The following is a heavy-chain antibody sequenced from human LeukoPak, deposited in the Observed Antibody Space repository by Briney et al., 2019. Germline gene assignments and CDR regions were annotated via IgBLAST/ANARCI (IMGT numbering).Heavy chain of an antibody. J-gene: IGHJ4*02. CDR2: ISYDGSNK. CDR3: ARGVPYYLDY. Sequence: GGSLRLSCAASGFTFSSYAMHWVRQAPGQGLEWVAVISYDGSNKYYADSVKGRFTISRDNSKNTLYLQMNSLRAEDTAVYYCARGVPYYLDYWGQGTLVTVSS. V-gene: IGHV3-30-3*01. D-gene: IGHD3-3*01. CDR1: GFTFSSYA.